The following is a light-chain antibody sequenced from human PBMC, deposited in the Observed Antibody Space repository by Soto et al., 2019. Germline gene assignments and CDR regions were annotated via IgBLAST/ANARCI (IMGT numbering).Light chain of an antibody. CDR2: ASS. CDR1: SSNIGSNT. J-gene: IGLJ1*01. Sequence: QTVVTQPPSASGTPGQRVTISCSGSSSNIGSNTVNWYQQLTGTAPKLLIYASSQRPSGVPDRFSGSKSGTSASLAISGLRSDDEADYYCAAWDDNLNAYVFGSGTKLTVL. V-gene: IGLV1-44*01. CDR3: AAWDDNLNAYV.